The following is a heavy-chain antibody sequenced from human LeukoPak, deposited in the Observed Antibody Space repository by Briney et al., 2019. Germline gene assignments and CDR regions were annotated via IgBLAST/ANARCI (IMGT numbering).Heavy chain of an antibody. V-gene: IGHV3-21*01. Sequence: GGSLRLSCAASGFTFSSYSMNWVRQAPGKGLEWVSSISSSSSYIYYADSVKGRFTISRDNAKNSLYLQMNSLRDEDTAVYYCARDFSKRWLQPYYFDYWGQGTLVTVSS. D-gene: IGHD5-24*01. J-gene: IGHJ4*02. CDR3: ARDFSKRWLQPYYFDY. CDR2: ISSSSSYI. CDR1: GFTFSSYS.